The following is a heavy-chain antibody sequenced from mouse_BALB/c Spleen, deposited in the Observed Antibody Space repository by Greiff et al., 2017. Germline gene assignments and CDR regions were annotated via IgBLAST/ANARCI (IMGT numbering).Heavy chain of an antibody. D-gene: IGHD4-1*01. Sequence: DVQLQESGPGLVKPSQSLSLTCSVTGYSITSGYYWNWIRQFPGNKLEWMGYISYDGSNNYNPSLKNRISITRDTSKNQFFLKLNSVTTEDTATYYCASEGNWDIYAMDYWGQGTSVTVSS. CDR3: ASEGNWDIYAMDY. CDR2: ISYDGSN. CDR1: GYSITSGYY. J-gene: IGHJ4*01. V-gene: IGHV3-6*02.